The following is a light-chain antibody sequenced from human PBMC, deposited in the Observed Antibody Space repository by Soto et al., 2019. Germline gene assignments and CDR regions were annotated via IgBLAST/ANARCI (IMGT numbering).Light chain of an antibody. Sequence: QSALTQPASVSGSPGQSITISCIGTSSDVGGYNYVSWYQQHPGKAPKLMIYEVTNRPSGVSNRFSGSKSGNTASLTISGLQAEDEADYYCCAYAGSGTVVFGGGTKVTVL. CDR2: EVT. CDR1: SSDVGGYNY. V-gene: IGLV2-14*01. J-gene: IGLJ3*02. CDR3: CAYAGSGTVV.